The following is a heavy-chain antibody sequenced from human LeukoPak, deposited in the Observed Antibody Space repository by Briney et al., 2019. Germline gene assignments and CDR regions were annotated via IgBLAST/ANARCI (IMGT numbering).Heavy chain of an antibody. CDR3: ARVQESSTRRVYYYYMDV. CDR2: IIPIFGTA. D-gene: IGHD2-2*01. V-gene: IGHV1-69*13. CDR1: GGTFSSYA. Sequence: SVTVSCKASGGTFSSYAISWVRQAPGQGLEWMGGIIPIFGTANYAQKFQGRVTITADESTSTAYMELSSLRSEDTAVYYCARVQESSTRRVYYYYMDVWGKGTTVTVSS. J-gene: IGHJ6*03.